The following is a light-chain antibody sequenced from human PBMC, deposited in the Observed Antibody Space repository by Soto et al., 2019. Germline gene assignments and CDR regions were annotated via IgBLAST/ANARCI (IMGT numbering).Light chain of an antibody. V-gene: IGLV2-14*01. CDR1: SSDVGGYNF. CDR2: DVS. CDR3: SYYSTIRTYV. J-gene: IGLJ1*01. Sequence: QSVLTQPASVSGSPGQSLTISCTVTSSDVGGYNFVSWYQQHPGKAPKFMIYDVSNRPSGVSNRFSGSKSGNTASLTISRLQAEDEADYYCSYYSTIRTYVFGTGTKVTVL.